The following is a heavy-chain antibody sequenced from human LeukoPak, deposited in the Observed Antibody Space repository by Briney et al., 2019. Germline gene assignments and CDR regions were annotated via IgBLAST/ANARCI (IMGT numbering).Heavy chain of an antibody. J-gene: IGHJ4*02. V-gene: IGHV4-34*01. D-gene: IGHD4-4*01. CDR1: GGSFSGYY. Sequence: SETLSLTCAVYGGSFSGYYWSWIRQPPGKGLEWIGEINHSGGTNYNPSLKSRVTISVDTSKNQFSLKPSSVTAADTAVYYCARVGDGYNHYHLDYWGQGTLVTVSS. CDR2: INHSGGT. CDR3: ARVGDGYNHYHLDY.